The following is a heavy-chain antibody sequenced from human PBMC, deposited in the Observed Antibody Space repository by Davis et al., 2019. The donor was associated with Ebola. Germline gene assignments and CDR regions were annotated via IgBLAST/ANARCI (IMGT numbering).Heavy chain of an antibody. CDR2: INPSGGST. Sequence: ASVKVSCKASGYTFTSYYMHWVRQAPGQGLEWMGIINPSGGSTSYAQKFQGRVTMTRDTSTSTVYMELSSLGSEDTAVYYCARDSEEQWVGHLGWFDPWGQGTLVTVSS. J-gene: IGHJ5*02. CDR1: GYTFTSYY. V-gene: IGHV1-46*01. D-gene: IGHD6-19*01. CDR3: ARDSEEQWVGHLGWFDP.